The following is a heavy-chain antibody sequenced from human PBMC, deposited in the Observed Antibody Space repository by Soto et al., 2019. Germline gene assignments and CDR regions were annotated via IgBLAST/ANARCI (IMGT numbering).Heavy chain of an antibody. Sequence: PXESLKISCKASGYSFTSYWIGWVRQMPGKGLEWMGIIYPGDSNTRYSPSFQGQVTISADKSISTAYLQWSSLKASDSAMYLCARQGYCSSTSCYTVDYWGQGTLVTVSS. D-gene: IGHD2-2*02. J-gene: IGHJ4*02. CDR1: GYSFTSYW. CDR3: ARQGYCSSTSCYTVDY. V-gene: IGHV5-51*01. CDR2: IYPGDSNT.